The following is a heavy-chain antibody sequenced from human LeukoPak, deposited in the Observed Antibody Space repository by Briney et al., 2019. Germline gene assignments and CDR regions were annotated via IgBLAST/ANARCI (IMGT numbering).Heavy chain of an antibody. J-gene: IGHJ4*02. D-gene: IGHD2-15*01. CDR3: AKTPVVVVAATGVDY. CDR2: INSSGSTI. Sequence: GGSLRLSCAASGFTFSDYYMSWIRQAPGKGLEWVSYINSSGSTIYYADSVKGRFTISRDNSKNTLYLQMNSLRAEDTAVYYCAKTPVVVVAATGVDYWGQGTLVTVSS. V-gene: IGHV3-11*01. CDR1: GFTFSDYY.